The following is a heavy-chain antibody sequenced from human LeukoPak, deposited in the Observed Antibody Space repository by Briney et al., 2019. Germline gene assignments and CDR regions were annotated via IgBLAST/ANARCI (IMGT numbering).Heavy chain of an antibody. CDR1: EFTISRYW. V-gene: IGHV3-7*03. J-gene: IGHJ4*02. CDR3: AKMPDFDY. D-gene: IGHD2-2*01. Sequence: GVSLRLSCVASEFTISRYWMSWVRQAPGKGLEWVANIKQDGSAKNYVDSVKGRFAISRDNAKNSLYLQMNSLRSEDTAVYYCAKMPDFDYWGQGTLVTVSS. CDR2: IKQDGSAK.